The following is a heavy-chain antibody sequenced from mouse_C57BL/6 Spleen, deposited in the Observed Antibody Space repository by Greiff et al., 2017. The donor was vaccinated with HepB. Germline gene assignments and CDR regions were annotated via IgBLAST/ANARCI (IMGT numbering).Heavy chain of an antibody. CDR1: GFTFSNYW. CDR2: IRLKSDNYAT. J-gene: IGHJ4*01. Sequence: EVKVEESGGGLVQPGGSMKLSCVASGFTFSNYWMNWVRQSPEKGLEWVAQIRLKSDNYATHYAVSVKGRFTISSDDSKSSVYLQMNNLRADDTGIYYCTGDGRAMDYWGQGTSVTVSS. CDR3: TGDGRAMDY. D-gene: IGHD2-3*01. V-gene: IGHV6-3*01.